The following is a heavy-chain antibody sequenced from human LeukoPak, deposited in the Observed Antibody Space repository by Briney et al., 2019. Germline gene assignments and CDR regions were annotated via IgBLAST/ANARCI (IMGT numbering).Heavy chain of an antibody. D-gene: IGHD6-13*01. CDR1: GFSFSSYS. Sequence: RGRSLRLSWAASGFSFSSYSMNSVRQAAGKGLEWVSLISRSSSTIYYADSVKGRFTISRDNAKNSLYLQINSLRAEDTAVYYCARSVAAAGTGFAGFDYWGERTLVTVSS. CDR2: ISRSSSTI. V-gene: IGHV3-48*01. J-gene: IGHJ4*02. CDR3: ARSVAAAGTGFAGFDY.